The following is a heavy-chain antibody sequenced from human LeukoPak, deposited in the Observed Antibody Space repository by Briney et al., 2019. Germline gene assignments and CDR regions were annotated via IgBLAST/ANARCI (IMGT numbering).Heavy chain of an antibody. V-gene: IGHV1-69*05. J-gene: IGHJ4*02. CDR1: GGTLSSYA. D-gene: IGHD2-8*02. CDR3: ARGPPHCAGGSCYSDY. Sequence: SVKVSCKASGGTLSSYAISWVRQAPGQGLEWMGGIIPIFGTANYAQKFQGRVTITTDESTSTAYMELSSLRSEDTAVYYCARGPPHCAGGSCYSDYWGQGTLVTVSS. CDR2: IIPIFGTA.